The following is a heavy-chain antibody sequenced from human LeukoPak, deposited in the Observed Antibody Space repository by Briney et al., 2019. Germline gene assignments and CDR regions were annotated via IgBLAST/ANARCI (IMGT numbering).Heavy chain of an antibody. D-gene: IGHD6-19*01. CDR1: GFTFSSYA. Sequence: GGSLRLSCAASGFTFSSYAMSWVRQAPGKGLEWVALISYDGSNEHYADSVKGRFTISRDNSKNTLYLQMNSLRADDTAMYYCARDFRAVAGNFEYWGQGTLVTLSS. CDR2: ISYDGSNE. J-gene: IGHJ4*02. CDR3: ARDFRAVAGNFEY. V-gene: IGHV3-30*03.